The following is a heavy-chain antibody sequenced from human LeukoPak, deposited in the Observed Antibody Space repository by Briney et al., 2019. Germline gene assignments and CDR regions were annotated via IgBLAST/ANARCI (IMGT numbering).Heavy chain of an antibody. D-gene: IGHD3-22*01. Sequence: GESLKISCKGSGYGFTTNWIGWVRQTPGKGLEWMAIIYPGDFDVRYSPSFQGHVTISVDRSISTAYLQWSSLGASDTAMYYCARLDYYDSSGYYPYFDYWGQGTLVTVSS. V-gene: IGHV5-51*01. CDR3: ARLDYYDSSGYYPYFDY. J-gene: IGHJ4*02. CDR2: IYPGDFDV. CDR1: GYGFTTNW.